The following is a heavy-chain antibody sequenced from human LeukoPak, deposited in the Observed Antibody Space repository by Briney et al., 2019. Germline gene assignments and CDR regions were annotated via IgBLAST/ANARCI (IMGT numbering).Heavy chain of an antibody. D-gene: IGHD3-3*01. J-gene: IGHJ5*02. V-gene: IGHV4-38-2*01. CDR3: ARHGEKAYYDFWSGPQNWFDP. Sequence: PSETLSLTCAVSGYSISSGYYWGWIRQPPGKGLEWIGSIYHSGSTYYNPSLKSRVTISVDTSKNQFSLKLSSVTAADTAVYYCARHGEKAYYDFWSGPQNWFDPRGQGTLVTVSS. CDR2: IYHSGST. CDR1: GYSISSGYY.